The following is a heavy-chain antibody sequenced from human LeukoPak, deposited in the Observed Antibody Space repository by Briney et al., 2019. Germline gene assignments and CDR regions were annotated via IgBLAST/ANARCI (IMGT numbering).Heavy chain of an antibody. Sequence: GESLRISCKGSGYSFTSYWISWLRQMPGRGLEWMGTVDPTDSYSTYSPSFQGHVTISADKSISTAYLQWSSLKASDTAMYSCARHAGRGDAFDIWGQGTMVTVSS. V-gene: IGHV5-10-1*01. J-gene: IGHJ3*02. CDR1: GYSFTSYW. CDR2: VDPTDSYS. CDR3: ARHAGRGDAFDI. D-gene: IGHD3-10*01.